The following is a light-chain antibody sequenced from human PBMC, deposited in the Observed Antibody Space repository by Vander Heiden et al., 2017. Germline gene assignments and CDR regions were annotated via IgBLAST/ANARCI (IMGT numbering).Light chain of an antibody. CDR2: AAS. CDR1: QDISTY. V-gene: IGKV1-16*02. Sequence: DIQMTQSPSSLSASVGDTVTITCRASQDISTYLAWFQQKPGKAPPSLIYAASSLQRGVASKMSGSGSGRDFIPIISSMQHEDVVTHYCHQYNSYSPTFGRGTKVEIK. CDR3: HQYNSYSPT. J-gene: IGKJ4*01.